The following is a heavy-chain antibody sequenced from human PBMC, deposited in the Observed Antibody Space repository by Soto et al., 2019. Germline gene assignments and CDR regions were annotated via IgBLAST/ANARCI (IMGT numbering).Heavy chain of an antibody. D-gene: IGHD5-18*01. CDR1: GFTFSDYY. CDR2: ISDSSTYT. V-gene: IGHV3-11*06. Sequence: GGSLRLSCAASGFTFSDYYMSWVRQAPGKGLEWVSYISDSSTYTNYADSVKGRFTISRDNAKNSLYLQMNSLRAEDTAVYYCARDRGRDVAMVMPIDDWGQGTLVTVTS. CDR3: ARDRGRDVAMVMPIDD. J-gene: IGHJ4*02.